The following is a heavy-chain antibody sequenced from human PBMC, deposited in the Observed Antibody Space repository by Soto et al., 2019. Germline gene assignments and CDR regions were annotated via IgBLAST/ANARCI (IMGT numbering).Heavy chain of an antibody. CDR1: GYIFIHYY. Sequence: QVQLVQSGAEVKKPGASVKVSCKASGYIFIHYYTHWVRQAPGQGLEWMAIINPNGGGTNYAQKCQGRVTVTSDTSTSTVSMELNSLGSDDTAVYFCARSLLQGDFWGQGTLVTVSS. CDR2: INPNGGGT. V-gene: IGHV1-46*01. CDR3: ARSLLQGDF. J-gene: IGHJ4*02. D-gene: IGHD2-21*01.